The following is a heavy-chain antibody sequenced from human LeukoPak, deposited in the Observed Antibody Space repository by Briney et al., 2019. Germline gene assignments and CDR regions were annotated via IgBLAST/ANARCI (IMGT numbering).Heavy chain of an antibody. CDR3: ARGAATGPTLGLDY. Sequence: GGSLRLSCVASGCTVSSTYMTWVRQAPRKGLEWVSVIYTGGTPYYADSVKGRFTISRDISKNTVYLQMNSLRVEDTAVYFCARGAATGPTLGLDYWGQGTLVTVSS. CDR1: GCTVSSTY. J-gene: IGHJ4*02. D-gene: IGHD6-13*01. CDR2: IYTGGTP. V-gene: IGHV3-53*01.